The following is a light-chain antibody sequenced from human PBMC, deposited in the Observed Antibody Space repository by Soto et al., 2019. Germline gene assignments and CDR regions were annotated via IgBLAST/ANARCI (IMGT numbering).Light chain of an antibody. J-gene: IGLJ1*01. Sequence: QSALTQPASVSGSPGQSITISCTGTSSDVGGYNYVSWYQQHPGKAPKLMIYHVSHRPSGVSNRFTGSKSGNTASLTISGLQAEDGADYYGSSYTSSSASSDVFGTGTKLTVL. CDR3: SSYTSSSASSDV. V-gene: IGLV2-14*01. CDR1: SSDVGGYNY. CDR2: HVS.